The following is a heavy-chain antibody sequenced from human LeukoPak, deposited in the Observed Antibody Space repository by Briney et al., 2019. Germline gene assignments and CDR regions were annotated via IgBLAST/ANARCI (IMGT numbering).Heavy chain of an antibody. J-gene: IGHJ4*02. CDR3: ATWNDFWSGYLDY. CDR2: FDPEDGET. Sequence: GASVKVSFKVSGYTLTELSMHWVRQAPGKGLEWMGGFDPEDGETIYAQKFQGRVTMTEDTSTDTAYMELSSLRSEDTAVYYCATWNDFWSGYLDYWGQGTLVTVSS. CDR1: GYTLTELS. V-gene: IGHV1-24*01. D-gene: IGHD3-3*01.